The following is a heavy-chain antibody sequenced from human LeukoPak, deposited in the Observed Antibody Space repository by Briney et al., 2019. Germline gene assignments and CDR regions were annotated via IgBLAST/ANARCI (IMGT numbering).Heavy chain of an antibody. J-gene: IGHJ4*02. V-gene: IGHV3-30*18. D-gene: IGHD3-22*01. CDR3: AKRLGNYDSSEGYFDY. CDR1: GFTFSSYG. Sequence: GRSLRLSCVASGFTFSSYGMHWVRQAPGKGLGWVAVISYDGSNKKYADSVKGRFTISRDNSKNTLHLQMNSLRAEDTAVYYCAKRLGNYDSSEGYFDYWGQGTLVTVSS. CDR2: ISYDGSNK.